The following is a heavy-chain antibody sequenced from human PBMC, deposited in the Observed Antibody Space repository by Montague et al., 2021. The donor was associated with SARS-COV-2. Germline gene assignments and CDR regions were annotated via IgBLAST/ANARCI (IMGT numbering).Heavy chain of an antibody. CDR2: ISNDGSRK. V-gene: IGHV3-30*04. Sequence: YLSLSFSASGFTFSSYIMHWVRQAPGEGLVWVADISNDGSRKYYADSVKGRFTISRDNSENTLFLQMTSLRAEDTAVYSCASEKSVTYEAFDSWGQGTLVTVSS. CDR1: GFTFSSYI. J-gene: IGHJ4*02. D-gene: IGHD2-21*02. CDR3: ASEKSVTYEAFDS.